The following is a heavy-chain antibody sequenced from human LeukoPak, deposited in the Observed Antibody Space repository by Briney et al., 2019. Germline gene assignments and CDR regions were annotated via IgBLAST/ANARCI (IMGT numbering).Heavy chain of an antibody. CDR2: MNPNSGNT. J-gene: IGHJ4*02. V-gene: IGHV1-8*01. D-gene: IGHD3-22*01. CDR3: ARDRYYDSSGYFKY. Sequence: ASVKVSCKASGYTFTSYDINWVRQATGQGLEWMGWMNPNSGNTGYAQKFQGRVTMTRNTSISTAYMELSRLRSDDTAVYYCARDRYYDSSGYFKYWGQGTLVTVSS. CDR1: GYTFTSYD.